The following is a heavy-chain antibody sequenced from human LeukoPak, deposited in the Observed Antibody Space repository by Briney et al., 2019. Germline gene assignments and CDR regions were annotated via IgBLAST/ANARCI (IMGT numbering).Heavy chain of an antibody. V-gene: IGHV3-30*02. CDR2: IRYDGSNK. CDR1: GFTFSGYG. CDR3: ARDTHLFTIFGTENWFDP. D-gene: IGHD3-3*01. J-gene: IGHJ5*02. Sequence: GGSLRLSCAASGFTFSGYGMHWVRQAPGRGLEWVAFIRYDGSNKYYADSVKGRFTISRDNSKNTLYLQMNSLRAEDTAVYYCARDTHLFTIFGTENWFDPWGQGTLVTVSS.